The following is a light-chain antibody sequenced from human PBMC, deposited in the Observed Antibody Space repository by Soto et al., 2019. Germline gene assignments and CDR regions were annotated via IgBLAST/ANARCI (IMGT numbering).Light chain of an antibody. Sequence: EIVLTQSPGTLSLSPGEIATLSCRASQSVSSSLAWYQQKGGQAPRLLIHGVSSRATGIPDRFSGSGSGTDFTLTISRLEPEDFAVYYCQQYGGSPRTFGQGTKVEVK. CDR1: QSVSSS. CDR2: GVS. V-gene: IGKV3-20*01. J-gene: IGKJ1*01. CDR3: QQYGGSPRT.